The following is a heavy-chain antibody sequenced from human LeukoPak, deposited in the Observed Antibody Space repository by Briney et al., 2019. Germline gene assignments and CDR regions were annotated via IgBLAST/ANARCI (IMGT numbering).Heavy chain of an antibody. V-gene: IGHV4-59*13. CDR1: GRSISRYY. CDR3: AREPGGARGYSYGYGYYYYMDV. CDR2: FCYTGCT. J-gene: IGHJ6*03. D-gene: IGHD5-18*01. Sequence: ADTLSLPCTVCGRSISRYYWSWLRHPPGKGLEGISYFCYTGCTNYNPSLKSRVTISVDTSKNQFSLKLSSVTAADTAVYYCAREPGGARGYSYGYGYYYYMDVWGKGTPVTVSS.